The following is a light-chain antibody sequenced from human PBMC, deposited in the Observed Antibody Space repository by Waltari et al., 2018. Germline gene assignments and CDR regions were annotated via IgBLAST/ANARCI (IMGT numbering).Light chain of an antibody. CDR3: QQRSNWPIT. CDR1: QSVSSY. Sequence: EIVLTQSPATLSLSPGERATLSCRASQSVSSYLAWYHQKPGQAPRLLIYDASNRATGTPARFSGSGSGTDFTLTISSLEPEDFAVYYCQQRSNWPITFGQGTRLEIK. V-gene: IGKV3-11*01. CDR2: DAS. J-gene: IGKJ5*01.